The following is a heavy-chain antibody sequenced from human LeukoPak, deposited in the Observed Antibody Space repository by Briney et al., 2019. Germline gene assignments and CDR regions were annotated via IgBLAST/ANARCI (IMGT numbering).Heavy chain of an antibody. Sequence: SETLSLTCTVSGDSISSYYWSWIRQPPGKGLEWIGYIYYSGSTNYNPSLKSRVTISVDTSKNQFSLKLSSVTAADTAVYYCARTLGYCSSTSCLYYYYGMDVWGQGTMVTVSS. D-gene: IGHD2-2*01. CDR1: GDSISSYY. V-gene: IGHV4-59*01. CDR3: ARTLGYCSSTSCLYYYYGMDV. CDR2: IYYSGST. J-gene: IGHJ6*02.